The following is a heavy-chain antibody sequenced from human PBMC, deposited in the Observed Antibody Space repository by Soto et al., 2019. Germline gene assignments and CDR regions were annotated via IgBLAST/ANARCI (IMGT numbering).Heavy chain of an antibody. CDR1: GFTFSSYA. D-gene: IGHD1-26*01. Sequence: PGGSLRLSCAASGFTFSSYAMHWVRQAPGKGLEWVAVISYDGSNKYYADSVKGRFTISRDNSKNTLYLQMNSLRAEDTAVYYCARGVGGSRDNIVGATLYYYYYYGMDVWGQGTTVTVSS. J-gene: IGHJ6*02. CDR3: ARGVGGSRDNIVGATLYYYYYYGMDV. V-gene: IGHV3-30-3*01. CDR2: ISYDGSNK.